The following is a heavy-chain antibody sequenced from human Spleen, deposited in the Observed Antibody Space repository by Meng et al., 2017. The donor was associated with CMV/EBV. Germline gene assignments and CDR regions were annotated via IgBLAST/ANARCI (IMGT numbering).Heavy chain of an antibody. J-gene: IGHJ4*02. D-gene: IGHD1-26*01. CDR2: INPNSGGI. CDR3: ARDYGRIVGATIYYFDY. CDR1: GYTFTAYY. Sequence: ASVKVSCKASGYTFTAYYMHWVRRAPGHGLEWMGWINPNSGGIHYAQKFQGRVPMTRDTSINTAYMELTRLGSDDTAVYFCARDYGRIVGATIYYFDYWGQGTLVTVSS. V-gene: IGHV1-2*02.